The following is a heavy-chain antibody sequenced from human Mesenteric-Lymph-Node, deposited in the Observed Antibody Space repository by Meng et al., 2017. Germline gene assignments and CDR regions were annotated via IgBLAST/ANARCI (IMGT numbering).Heavy chain of an antibody. CDR1: GGSISIVDYY. J-gene: IGHJ5*02. V-gene: IGHV4-30-4*01. D-gene: IGHD4-17*01. Sequence: QVHVQGSGPGLVQPSQTLSRTCTASGGSISIVDYYWSWIRQPPGKGLEWIGYIYYSGSTYSNASLKSRVTISIDRSKNQFSLKLSSVTAADTAVYYCARDRKHYGERGWFDPWGQGTLVTVSS. CDR3: ARDRKHYGERGWFDP. CDR2: IYYSGST.